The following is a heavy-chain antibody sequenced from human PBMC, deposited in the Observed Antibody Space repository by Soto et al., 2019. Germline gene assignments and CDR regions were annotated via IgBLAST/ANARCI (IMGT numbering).Heavy chain of an antibody. CDR1: GGSISSGGYY. CDR3: ARIRFLEWFWFDP. CDR2: IYYSGST. Sequence: SETLSLTCTVSGGSISSGGYYWSWIRQHPGKGLEWIGYIYYSGSTYYNPSLKSRVTISVDTSKNQFSLKLSSVTAADTAVYYCARIRFLEWFWFDPWGQGTLVTVSS. J-gene: IGHJ5*02. D-gene: IGHD3-3*01. V-gene: IGHV4-31*03.